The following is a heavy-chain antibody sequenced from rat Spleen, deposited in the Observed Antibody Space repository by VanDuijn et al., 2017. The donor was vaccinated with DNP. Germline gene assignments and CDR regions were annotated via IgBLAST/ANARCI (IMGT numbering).Heavy chain of an antibody. CDR2: ISTSGEYT. V-gene: IGHV5-25*01. CDR3: AKDPEYYGFQGYFDY. J-gene: IGHJ2*01. Sequence: EVQLVESGGGLVQPGRSLKLSCAASGFTFSDYYMAWVRQAPTKGLEWVASISTSGEYTHYRDSVKGRFTISRDNTENTVYLQMNSLRFDDTATYYCAKDPEYYGFQGYFDYWGQGVMVTVSS. D-gene: IGHD1-6*01. CDR1: GFTFSDYY.